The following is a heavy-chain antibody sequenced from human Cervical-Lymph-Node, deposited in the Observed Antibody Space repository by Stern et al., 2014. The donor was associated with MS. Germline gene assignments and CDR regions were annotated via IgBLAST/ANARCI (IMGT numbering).Heavy chain of an antibody. V-gene: IGHV4-4*02. J-gene: IGHJ5*01. CDR3: ARVNSGYNWFDY. D-gene: IGHD5-12*01. CDR2: IYHSGTT. Sequence: QVQLQESGPGLVKPSGTLSLTCAVSGGSISNTNWWGWVRQTPGMGLEWIGAIYHSGTTTFSPSLKSRVTMSVDKSKNQFSLELKSVTAADTAIYYCARVNSGYNWFDYWGQGTLVTVSS. CDR1: GGSISNTNW.